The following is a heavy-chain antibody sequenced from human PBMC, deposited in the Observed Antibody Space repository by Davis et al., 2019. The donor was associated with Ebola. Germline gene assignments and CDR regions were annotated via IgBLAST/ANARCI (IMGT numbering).Heavy chain of an antibody. Sequence: GGSLRLSCAASGFTFSSYAMSWVRQAPGKGLEWVSRISAIGGDTYYADSVKGRFTISRDNAKNSLYLQMNSLRAEDTAVYYCARWDYWGQGTLVTVSS. CDR2: ISAIGGDT. V-gene: IGHV3-23*01. CDR1: GFTFSSYA. D-gene: IGHD2-15*01. CDR3: ARWDY. J-gene: IGHJ4*02.